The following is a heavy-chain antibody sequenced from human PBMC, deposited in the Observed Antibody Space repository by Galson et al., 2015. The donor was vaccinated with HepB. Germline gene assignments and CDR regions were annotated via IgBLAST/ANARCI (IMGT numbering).Heavy chain of an antibody. CDR3: ARNGGSTSTNDNSGYDYMWSYYFDY. CDR1: GFTFSSYS. J-gene: IGHJ4*02. D-gene: IGHD5-12*01. Sequence: SLRLSCAASGFTFSSYSMNWVRQAPGKGLEWVSSISSSSSYIYYADSVKGRFTISRDNAKNSLYLQMNSLRAEDTAVYYCARNGGSTSTNDNSGYDYMWSYYFDYWGQGTLVTVSS. V-gene: IGHV3-21*01. CDR2: ISSSSSYI.